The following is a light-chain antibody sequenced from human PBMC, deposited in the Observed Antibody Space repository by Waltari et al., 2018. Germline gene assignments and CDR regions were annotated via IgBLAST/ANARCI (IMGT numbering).Light chain of an antibody. Sequence: QSVLTQPPSVSGAPGQRVTISCTGSRSNIGAGYDVHWYQQLPGTAPKLLILGNSNRPSGVPDRFSGSKSGTSAALAITGLQAEDDADYYCQSYDSSLSGSEVFGGGTKLTVL. CDR3: QSYDSSLSGSEV. CDR1: RSNIGAGYD. CDR2: GNS. J-gene: IGLJ3*02. V-gene: IGLV1-40*01.